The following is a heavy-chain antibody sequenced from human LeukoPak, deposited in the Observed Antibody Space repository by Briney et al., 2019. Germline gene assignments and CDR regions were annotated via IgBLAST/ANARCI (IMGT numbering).Heavy chain of an antibody. Sequence: GGSLRLSCAASGFTVSSNYMSWVRQAPGKGLEWVSLIYSGGSTYYADSVKGRFTIPRDNSKNTLYLQMNSLRAEDTAVYYCARGPSGCHNTGGQGTLVTVSS. CDR2: IYSGGST. D-gene: IGHD5-12*01. V-gene: IGHV3-66*01. CDR3: ARGPSGCHNT. CDR1: GFTVSSNY. J-gene: IGHJ4*02.